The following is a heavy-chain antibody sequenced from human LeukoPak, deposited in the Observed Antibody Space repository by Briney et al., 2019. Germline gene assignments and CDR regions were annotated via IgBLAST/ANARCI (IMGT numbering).Heavy chain of an antibody. CDR1: GYTFTSYD. V-gene: IGHV1-8*03. D-gene: IGHD1-26*01. J-gene: IGHJ4*02. Sequence: ASVKVSCKASGYTFTSYDINWVRQATGQWLEWMGRMNPNSGNTGQAQKFKGRVTITRNTSISTAYMELSSLRSEDTAVYYCARAEGKLLIDYWGQGTLVTVSS. CDR2: MNPNSGNT. CDR3: ARAEGKLLIDY.